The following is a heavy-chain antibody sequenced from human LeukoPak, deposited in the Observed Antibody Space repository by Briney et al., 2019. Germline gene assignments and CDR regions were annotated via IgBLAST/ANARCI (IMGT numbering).Heavy chain of an antibody. Sequence: GESLKISCQGSGSTFTHNWIGGGRPKPGKGLEWMGIIYPGDSDTRYSPSFEGQVTISVDKSSSTAYLQWSRLKASDTAMYYCARLGYCSSTSCYAHYYGMDVWGQGTTVTVSS. V-gene: IGHV5-51*01. CDR3: ARLGYCSSTSCYAHYYGMDV. CDR2: IYPGDSDT. J-gene: IGHJ6*02. CDR1: GSTFTHNW. D-gene: IGHD2-2*01.